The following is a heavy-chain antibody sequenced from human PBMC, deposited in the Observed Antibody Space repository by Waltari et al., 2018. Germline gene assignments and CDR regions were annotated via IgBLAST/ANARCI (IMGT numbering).Heavy chain of an antibody. CDR3: TRVEVGSAGTFDV. V-gene: IGHV3-74*01. D-gene: IGHD2-2*03. CDR2: IDMDGRTT. Sequence: EVQLVESGGGLVQPGGSLRLSGAASGFTLRNYWTHWVRPAPGKGRVWVSRIDMDGRTTSYADSVKGRFTISRDNAKNTVYLQMDFLRDEDTAMYHCTRVEVGSAGTFDVWGQGTMVTVSS. J-gene: IGHJ3*01. CDR1: GFTLRNYW.